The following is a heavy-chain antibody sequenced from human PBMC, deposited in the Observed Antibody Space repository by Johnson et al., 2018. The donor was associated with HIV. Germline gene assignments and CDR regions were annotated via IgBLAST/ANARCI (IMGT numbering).Heavy chain of an antibody. CDR3: ARRDSGSLSFDI. V-gene: IGHV3-7*03. J-gene: IGHJ3*02. CDR2: IKQDGSEK. D-gene: IGHD1-26*01. Sequence: VQLVESGGGLVQPGRSLRLSCAASKFTFDDYAMHWVRQAPGKGLEWVANIKQDGSEKFYVASVKGRFTISRDNSKNSLYLQMNSLRGEDTALYYCARRDSGSLSFDIWGQGTMVTVSS. CDR1: KFTFDDYA.